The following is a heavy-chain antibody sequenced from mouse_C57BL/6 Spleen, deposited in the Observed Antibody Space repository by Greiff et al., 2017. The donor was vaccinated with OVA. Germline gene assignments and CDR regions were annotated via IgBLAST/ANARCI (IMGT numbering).Heavy chain of an antibody. CDR2: INPSSGYT. V-gene: IGHV1-4*01. J-gene: IGHJ2*01. D-gene: IGHD2-3*01. CDR1: GYTFTSYT. CDR3: ARAFYDGWYDY. Sequence: QVQLQQSGAELARPGASVKMSCKASGYTFTSYTMHWVKQRPGQGLEWIGNINPSSGYTKYNQKFKDKATLTADKSSSTAYMQLSSLTSEDSAVYYCARAFYDGWYDYWGQGTTLTVSS.